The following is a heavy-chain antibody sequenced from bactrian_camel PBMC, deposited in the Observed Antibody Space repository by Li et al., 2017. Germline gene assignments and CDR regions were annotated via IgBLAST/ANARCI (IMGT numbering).Heavy chain of an antibody. J-gene: IGHJ6*01. V-gene: IGHV3S59*01. CDR1: GYSYSPLC. Sequence: DVQLVESGGGSVQAGGSLRLSCVASGYSYSPLCMAFFRQAPGKEREGIAAIRRSGGETWYAGSVKGRFTISHDIATNTLFLQMDSLQPDDTAVYYCAADEPGVPVLAPFDEAAFAYWGQGTQVTVS. CDR3: AADEPGVPVLAPFDEAAFAY. CDR2: IRRSGGET. D-gene: IGHD1*01.